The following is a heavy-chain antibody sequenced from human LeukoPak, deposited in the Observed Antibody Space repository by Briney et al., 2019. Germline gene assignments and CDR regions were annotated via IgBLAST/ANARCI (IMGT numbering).Heavy chain of an antibody. CDR3: ARGWDHSLAFDI. J-gene: IGHJ3*02. Sequence: PSETLSLTCTVSGGSISSSSHYWGWIRQPPGKGLEWIGEINHSGSTYYNPSLKSRVTISVDRSKNQFSLKLSSVTAADTAVYYCARGWDHSLAFDIWGQGTMVTVSS. V-gene: IGHV4-39*07. CDR1: GGSISSSSHY. CDR2: INHSGST. D-gene: IGHD1-26*01.